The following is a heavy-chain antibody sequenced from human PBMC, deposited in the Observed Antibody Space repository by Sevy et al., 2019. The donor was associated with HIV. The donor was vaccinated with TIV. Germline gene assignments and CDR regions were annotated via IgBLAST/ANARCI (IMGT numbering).Heavy chain of an antibody. V-gene: IGHV3-53*01. CDR1: GFTVSSNY. CDR2: IYSGGST. Sequence: GGSLRLSCAASGFTVSSNYMSWVRQAPGKGLEWVSVIYSGGSTYYADSVKGRFTISRDNSKNTLYLQMNSLRAEDTAVYYCAREGDCCSGASCPIDYWDQGTLVTVSS. J-gene: IGHJ4*02. CDR3: AREGDCCSGASCPIDY. D-gene: IGHD2-15*01.